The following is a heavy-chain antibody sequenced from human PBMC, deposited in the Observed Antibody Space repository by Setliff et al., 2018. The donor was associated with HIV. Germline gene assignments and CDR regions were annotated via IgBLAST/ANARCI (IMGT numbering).Heavy chain of an antibody. CDR3: ARDFTDTVVGVVPFFDY. D-gene: IGHD3-3*01. J-gene: IGHJ4*02. CDR2: ISSSSSYI. Sequence: TGGSLRLSCAASGFTFSRYEMNWVRQAPGKGLEWVSSISSSSSYIYYADSVKGRFTISRGNAKNSLYLQMNSLRAEDTAVYYCARDFTDTVVGVVPFFDYWGQGTLVTVSS. V-gene: IGHV3-21*01. CDR1: GFTFSRYE.